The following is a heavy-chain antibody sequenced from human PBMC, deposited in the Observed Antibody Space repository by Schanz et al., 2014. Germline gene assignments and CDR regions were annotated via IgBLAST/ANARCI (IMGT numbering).Heavy chain of an antibody. V-gene: IGHV3-11*05. Sequence: VQLVESGGGLVQPGGSLRLSCVVSGFTFSDYYMSWIRQAPGKGLEWVSYISSTSTYLYYADSVKGRFTISRDSARNSLYLQMNSLKTEDTAVYYCTTDRHYDVLTGYYFEAVFDHWGQGTLVTVSS. CDR2: ISSTSTYL. CDR1: GFTFSDYY. D-gene: IGHD3-9*01. J-gene: IGHJ4*02. CDR3: TTDRHYDVLTGYYFEAVFDH.